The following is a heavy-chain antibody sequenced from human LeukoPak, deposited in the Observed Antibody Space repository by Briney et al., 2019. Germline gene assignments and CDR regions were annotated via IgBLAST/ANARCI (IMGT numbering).Heavy chain of an antibody. CDR3: ARDYYYYYSGSYFYDS. J-gene: IGHJ4*02. CDR1: GYTFSSNW. D-gene: IGHD3-10*01. Sequence: GGSLRLSCAASGYTFSSNWMTLVRQDPGEGLELVANIKQDGNEKYYVDSVKGRFTISRDNAKNSLYLQMNSLRAEDTAVYYCARDYYYYYSGSYFYDSWGQGTLVIVSS. CDR2: IKQDGNEK. V-gene: IGHV3-7*01.